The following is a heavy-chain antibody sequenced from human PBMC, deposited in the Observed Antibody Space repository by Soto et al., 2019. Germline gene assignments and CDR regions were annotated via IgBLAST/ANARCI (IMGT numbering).Heavy chain of an antibody. CDR1: GFTFTSSA. Sequence: SVKVSCKASGFTFTSSAVQWVRQARGHRLEWIGWIVVGSGNTNYAQKFQERVTITRDMSTSTAYMELSSLRSEDTAVYYCAAPTSSWGDYYYYYGMDVWGQGTTVTVSS. CDR2: IVVGSGNT. V-gene: IGHV1-58*01. J-gene: IGHJ6*02. CDR3: AAPTSSWGDYYYYYGMDV. D-gene: IGHD6-13*01.